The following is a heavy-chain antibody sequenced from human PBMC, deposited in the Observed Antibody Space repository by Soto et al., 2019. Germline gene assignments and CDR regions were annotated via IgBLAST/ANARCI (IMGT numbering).Heavy chain of an antibody. CDR3: ASKGIAESCANYDDF. CDR2: ISYDGSTK. CDR1: GFTFKHYA. D-gene: IGHD6-13*01. Sequence: QVQLLESGGGVVQPGRSLTLFCTASGFTFKHYAMQWFRQAPAKGLEGVADISYDGSTKYYAYSVKGRFTISRDNSKNPLSQQMSALKGEDTATYYCASKGIAESCANYDDFWGQGTLVAVSS. V-gene: IGHV3-30*04. J-gene: IGHJ4*02.